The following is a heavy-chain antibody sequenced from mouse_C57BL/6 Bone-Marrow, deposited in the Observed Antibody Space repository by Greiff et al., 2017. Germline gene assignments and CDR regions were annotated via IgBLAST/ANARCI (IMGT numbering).Heavy chain of an antibody. Sequence: EVQRVESGGGLVKPGGSLKLSCAASGFTFSSYTMSWVRQTPEKRLEWVATISGGGGNTYYPDSVKGRLTISIDNAKNTLYLQMSSLGSEDTAWYYCARRLRLDYWGQGTTLTVSS. D-gene: IGHD1-2*01. V-gene: IGHV5-9*01. CDR2: ISGGGGNT. J-gene: IGHJ2*01. CDR3: ARRLRLDY. CDR1: GFTFSSYT.